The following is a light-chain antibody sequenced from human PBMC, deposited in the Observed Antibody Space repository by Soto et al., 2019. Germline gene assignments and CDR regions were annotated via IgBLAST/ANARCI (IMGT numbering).Light chain of an antibody. V-gene: IGLV3-21*04. J-gene: IGLJ2*01. Sequence: SYELTQPPSVSVAPGKTARITCGGNNIGSKSVHWYQQKPGQAPVLVIYYDSDRPSGIPERFSGSNSGNTATLTISRVEAGDEADYYCQVWDSSSDLGVFGGGTQLPS. CDR3: QVWDSSSDLGV. CDR2: YDS. CDR1: NIGSKS.